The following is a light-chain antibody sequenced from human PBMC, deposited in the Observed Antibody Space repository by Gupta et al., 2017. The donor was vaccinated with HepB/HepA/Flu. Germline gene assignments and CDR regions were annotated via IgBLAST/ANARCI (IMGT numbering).Light chain of an antibody. CDR2: QVS. CDR1: QSLVFSDGNTL. CDR3: VQGTHWPT. V-gene: IGKV2-30*01. J-gene: IGKJ4*02. Sequence: DVVLTQSPLSLPVTLGQPASISCRSSQSLVFSDGNTLLDWFQQRPGQSPRRLLYQVSKRDSGVPERFSGSGSGTDFTLRSSRVEAEEVAIYYCVQGTHWPTFGEGTKVEIK.